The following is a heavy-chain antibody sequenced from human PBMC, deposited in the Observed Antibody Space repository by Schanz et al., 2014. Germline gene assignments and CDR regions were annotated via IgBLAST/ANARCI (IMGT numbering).Heavy chain of an antibody. CDR2: FSPYNGNT. CDR1: GYTFSSYG. V-gene: IGHV1-18*01. D-gene: IGHD6-19*01. CDR3: ARCGYSSGWYDRDIAHFDY. Sequence: QVQLVQSGAEVKKPGASVKVSCKTSGYTFSSYGITWVRQAPGQGLEWMGWFSPYNGNTNYAPKDQGRVTVTTDTSTSTSYIELRSLRSDDTAVYYCARCGYSSGWYDRDIAHFDYWGQGTLVTVSS. J-gene: IGHJ4*02.